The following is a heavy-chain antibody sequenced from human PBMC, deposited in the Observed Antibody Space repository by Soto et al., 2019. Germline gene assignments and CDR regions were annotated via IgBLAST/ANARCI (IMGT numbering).Heavy chain of an antibody. CDR3: TRGPPRVQWFDP. Sequence: SETLFLTCTVSGGAVSSGTYYWSWIRQPPGKGLEWIGHIYFTGSTNYNPSLKSRVTMSLDTSRNQFSLKLSSVTAADTAVYYCTRGPPRVQWFDPWGLGTLVTVSS. CDR2: IYFTGST. J-gene: IGHJ5*02. CDR1: GGAVSSGTYY. V-gene: IGHV4-61*01.